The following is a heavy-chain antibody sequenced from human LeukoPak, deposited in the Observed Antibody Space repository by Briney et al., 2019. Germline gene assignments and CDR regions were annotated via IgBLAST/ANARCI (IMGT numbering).Heavy chain of an antibody. CDR1: GFTFSDYS. CDR3: ARDYKYAFDN. J-gene: IGHJ4*02. V-gene: IGHV3-48*01. D-gene: IGHD5-24*01. Sequence: GGSLRLSCAASGFTFSDYSMNWVRQAPGKGLEWISYIGIDSGNTNYADSVKGRFTISGDKAKNSLYLQMNSLRVEDTAVYYCARDYKYAFDNWGQETLVNVSS. CDR2: IGIDSGNT.